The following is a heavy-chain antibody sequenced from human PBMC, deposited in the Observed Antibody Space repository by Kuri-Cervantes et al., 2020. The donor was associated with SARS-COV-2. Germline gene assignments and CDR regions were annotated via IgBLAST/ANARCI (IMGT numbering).Heavy chain of an antibody. D-gene: IGHD2-2*02. CDR2: ISSNGGST. J-gene: IGHJ6*02. CDR3: ARVGCSSTSCYTGDYYYGVDV. Sequence: GGSLRLSCAASGFTFSSYAVHWVRQVPGKGLEYVSAISSNGGSTYYANSVKGRFTISRDNSKNTLYLQMGSLRAEDMAVYYCARVGCSSTSCYTGDYYYGVDVWGQGTTVTVSS. CDR1: GFTFSSYA. V-gene: IGHV3-64*01.